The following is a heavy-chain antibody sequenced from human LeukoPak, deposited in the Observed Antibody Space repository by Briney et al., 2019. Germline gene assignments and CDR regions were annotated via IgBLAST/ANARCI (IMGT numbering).Heavy chain of an antibody. V-gene: IGHV3-7*01. Sequence: GGSLRLSCAASGFTFSSYAMSWVRQAPGKGLEWVANIKQDGSEKYYVDSVKGRFTISRDNAKNSLYLQMNSLRAEDTAVYYCARGGYCSGGSCYSYYYGMDVWGQGTTVTVSS. CDR1: GFTFSSYA. J-gene: IGHJ6*02. CDR3: ARGGYCSGGSCYSYYYGMDV. CDR2: IKQDGSEK. D-gene: IGHD2-15*01.